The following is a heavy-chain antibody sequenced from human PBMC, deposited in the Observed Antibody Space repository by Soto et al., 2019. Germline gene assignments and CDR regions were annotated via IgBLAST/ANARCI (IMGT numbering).Heavy chain of an antibody. CDR1: GFTFNTYG. J-gene: IGHJ4*02. D-gene: IGHD2-2*02. CDR2: ISYDGSEK. Sequence: PGGSLRLSCAASGFTFNTYGMHWVRQAPGKGLEWVAVISYDGSEKYYVDSVKGRFTISKDNSKNTLCLQMNSLRPEDTAVYYCAKSPNFYCSSPNCYKYYFDHWGQGTRVTVSS. CDR3: AKSPNFYCSSPNCYKYYFDH. V-gene: IGHV3-30*18.